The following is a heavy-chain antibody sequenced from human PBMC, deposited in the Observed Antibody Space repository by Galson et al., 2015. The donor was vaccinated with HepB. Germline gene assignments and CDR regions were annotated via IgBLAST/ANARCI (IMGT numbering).Heavy chain of an antibody. CDR3: AKDLGSSWAPDY. D-gene: IGHD6-13*01. CDR1: GFTFSSYA. V-gene: IGHV3-23*01. Sequence: SLRLSCAASGFTFSSYAMSWVRQAPGKGLEWVSAISGSGGSTYYADSVKGRFTISRDNSKNTLYLQMNSLRAEDTAVYYCAKDLGSSWAPDYWGQGTLVTVSS. J-gene: IGHJ4*02. CDR2: ISGSGGST.